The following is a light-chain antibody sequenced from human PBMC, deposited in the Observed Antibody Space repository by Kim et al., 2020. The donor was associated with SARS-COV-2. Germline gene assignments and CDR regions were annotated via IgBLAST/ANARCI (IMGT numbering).Light chain of an antibody. J-gene: IGLJ2*01. V-gene: IGLV1-51*01. CDR2: DNN. Sequence: GQKVTISSSGSSSNIGNNYVSWYQQLPGTAPKLLIYDNNKRPSGIPDRFSGSKSGTSATLGITGLQTGDEADYYCGTWDTSLSAVAFGGGTQLTVL. CDR3: GTWDTSLSAVA. CDR1: SSNIGNNY.